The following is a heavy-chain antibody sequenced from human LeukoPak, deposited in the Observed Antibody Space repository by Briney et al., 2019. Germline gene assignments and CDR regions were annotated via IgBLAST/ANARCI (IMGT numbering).Heavy chain of an antibody. V-gene: IGHV4-59*12. CDR1: GGSISSSY. CDR2: ISYSEGT. CDR3: ARGYTSGWYYFDH. Sequence: PSETLSPTCTVSGGSISSSYWSWIRQPPGKGLEWIGYISYSEGTNYRPSLKGRVTISIDTSKNQFSLKLTSVTAADTAVYYCARGYTSGWYYFDHWGQGTLVTVSS. J-gene: IGHJ4*02. D-gene: IGHD6-19*01.